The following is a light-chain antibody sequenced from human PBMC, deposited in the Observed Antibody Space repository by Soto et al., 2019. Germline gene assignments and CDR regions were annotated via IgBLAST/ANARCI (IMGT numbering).Light chain of an antibody. CDR3: QQYGSSPLWT. V-gene: IGKV3-20*01. CDR1: QSVSSSY. CDR2: GAS. J-gene: IGKJ1*01. Sequence: EIVLTQSPATLSLSPGERATLSCRASQSVSSSYLAWYQQKPGQAPRLIIYGASSRATGIPDRFSGSGSGTDFTLTIRRLEPEDFAVYYCQQYGSSPLWTFGQGTTGDIK.